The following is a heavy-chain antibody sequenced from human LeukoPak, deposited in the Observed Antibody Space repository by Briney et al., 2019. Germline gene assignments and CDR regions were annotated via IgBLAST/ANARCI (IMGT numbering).Heavy chain of an antibody. J-gene: IGHJ6*03. CDR2: IYYSGST. Sequence: PSETLSLTCTVSGDSISSSSYYWGWIRQPPGKGLEWIGSIYYSGSTYYNPSLKSRVTISVDTSKNQFSLKLSSVTAADTAVYYCAQLGIAAAGTWAYHYYYYMDVWGKGTTVTVSS. CDR3: AQLGIAAAGTWAYHYYYYMDV. V-gene: IGHV4-39*01. CDR1: GDSISSSSYY. D-gene: IGHD6-13*01.